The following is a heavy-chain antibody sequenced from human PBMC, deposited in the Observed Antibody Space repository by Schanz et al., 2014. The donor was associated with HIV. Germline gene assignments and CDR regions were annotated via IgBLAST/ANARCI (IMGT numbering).Heavy chain of an antibody. Sequence: QVQLVQSGAEVKKPGASVTVSCKASGYTFNSYGIVWVRQAPGQGLEWMGWINTYNGNTNYAQKFQGRVTMTTDTSTTTAYMNLSSLRSDDTAVYYCARDFSGWTEFDYWGQGTLVTVSS. V-gene: IGHV1-18*01. D-gene: IGHD6-25*01. CDR1: GYTFNSYG. J-gene: IGHJ4*02. CDR3: ARDFSGWTEFDY. CDR2: INTYNGNT.